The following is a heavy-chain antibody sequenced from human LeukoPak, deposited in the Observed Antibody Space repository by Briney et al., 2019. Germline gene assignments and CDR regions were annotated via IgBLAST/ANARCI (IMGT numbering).Heavy chain of an antibody. CDR1: GYTFTSYD. J-gene: IGHJ4*02. CDR2: IIPILGIA. Sequence: SVKASCRASGYTFTSYDISWVRQAPGQGLEWMGRIIPILGIANYAQKFQGRVTITADKSTSTAYMELSSLRSEDTAVYYCARVGSAGSDYWGQGTLVTVSS. D-gene: IGHD6-13*01. CDR3: ARVGSAGSDY. V-gene: IGHV1-69*04.